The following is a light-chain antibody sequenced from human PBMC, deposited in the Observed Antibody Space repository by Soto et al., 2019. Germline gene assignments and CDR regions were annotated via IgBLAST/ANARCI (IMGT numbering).Light chain of an antibody. J-gene: IGKJ2*01. CDR1: QTITYY. V-gene: IGKV1-39*01. Sequence: DSHITQSPSSLSASVWYRFTIAFLASQTITYYVNWYQQKPGGAPKLLIYAASNLQSGVPSRFSGSGSGTDFTLTISSLQLEDLATYYCQQSFTIPKTFGQGTKVDIK. CDR2: AAS. CDR3: QQSFTIPKT.